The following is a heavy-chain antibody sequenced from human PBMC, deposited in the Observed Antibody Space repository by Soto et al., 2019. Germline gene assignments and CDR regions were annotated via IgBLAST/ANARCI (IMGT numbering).Heavy chain of an antibody. J-gene: IGHJ6*02. V-gene: IGHV1-69*13. Sequence: ASVKVSCKASGGTFSSYAISWVRQAPGQGLEWMGGIIPIFGTANYAQKFQGRVTITADESTSTAYMELSSLRSEDTAVYYCARDSSSSWYSNYYYYGMDVWGQGTTVTVSS. CDR3: ARDSSSSWYSNYYYYGMDV. CDR2: IIPIFGTA. CDR1: GGTFSSYA. D-gene: IGHD6-13*01.